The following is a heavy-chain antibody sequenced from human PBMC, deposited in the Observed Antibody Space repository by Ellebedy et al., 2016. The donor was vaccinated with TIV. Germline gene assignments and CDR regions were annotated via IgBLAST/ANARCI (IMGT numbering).Heavy chain of an antibody. CDR2: IYHSGST. CDR1: RGSISSYY. Sequence: MPSETLSLTCTVSRGSISSYYWSWIRQPPGKGLEWIGYIYHSGSTNYNPSLKSRFPISVDTSKNEFSLKLSSVTAADTAVYYCARRHPGKYYDVFDYWGQGTLVTVSS. CDR3: ARRHPGKYYDVFDY. J-gene: IGHJ4*02. D-gene: IGHD3-22*01. V-gene: IGHV4-59*01.